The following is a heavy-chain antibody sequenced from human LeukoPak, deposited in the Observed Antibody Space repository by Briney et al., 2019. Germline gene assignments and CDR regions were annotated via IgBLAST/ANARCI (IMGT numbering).Heavy chain of an antibody. D-gene: IGHD2-15*01. CDR3: ARGLDVVSASNDAFDI. V-gene: IGHV3-21*01. CDR2: ISTSSSYI. CDR1: GFTFSSYS. Sequence: QTGGSLRLSCAASGFTFSSYSMNWVRQAPGMGLEWVSSISTSSSYIYYADSVKGRVTISRDNAKKSLYLQMNSLRAEDTAVYYCARGLDVVSASNDAFDIWGQGTMVTVSS. J-gene: IGHJ3*02.